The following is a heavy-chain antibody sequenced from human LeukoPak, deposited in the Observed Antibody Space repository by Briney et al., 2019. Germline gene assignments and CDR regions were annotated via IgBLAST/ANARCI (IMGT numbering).Heavy chain of an antibody. J-gene: IGHJ2*01. Sequence: SETLSLTCAVYGGSFSGYYWSWIRQPPGKGLEWIGEINHSGSTNYNPSLKSRVTISVDTSKNQFSLKLSSVTAADTAVYYCARASRGGYCSSTSCRRNYWYFDLWGRGTLVTVSS. CDR3: ARASRGGYCSSTSCRRNYWYFDL. CDR2: INHSGST. D-gene: IGHD2-2*01. CDR1: GGSFSGYY. V-gene: IGHV4-34*01.